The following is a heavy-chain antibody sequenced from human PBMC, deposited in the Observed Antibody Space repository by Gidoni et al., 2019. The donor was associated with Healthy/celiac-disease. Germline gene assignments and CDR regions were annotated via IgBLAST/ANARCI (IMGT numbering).Heavy chain of an antibody. J-gene: IGHJ4*02. V-gene: IGHV4-34*01. D-gene: IGHD3-22*01. Sequence: QVQLPQWGAGLLKPAETLSLTCAVYGGSFSGYYWSWIRQPQGKGLVCIGEINHSGSTNYNPSLKIRVTISVDTSKNQFSLKLSSVTAADTAVYYCARQLHRYYYDSSGPINYWGQGTLVTVSS. CDR3: ARQLHRYYYDSSGPINY. CDR1: GGSFSGYY. CDR2: INHSGST.